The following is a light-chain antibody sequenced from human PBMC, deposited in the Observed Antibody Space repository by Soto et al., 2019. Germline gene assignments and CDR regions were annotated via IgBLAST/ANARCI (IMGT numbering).Light chain of an antibody. J-gene: IGLJ1*01. V-gene: IGLV2-14*03. CDR1: SSDVGGYNC. Sequence: QSALTQPASVSRSPGQSITISCTGTSSDVGGYNCVSWYQQHPGKAPKLMIYDVSNRPSGVSNRFSGSKSGNTASLTISGLQAEDEADYYCSSYTSSSLHVFGTGTKVTVL. CDR2: DVS. CDR3: SSYTSSSLHV.